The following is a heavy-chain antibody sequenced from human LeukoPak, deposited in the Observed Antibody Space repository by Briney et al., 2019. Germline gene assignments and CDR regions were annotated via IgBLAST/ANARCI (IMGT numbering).Heavy chain of an antibody. CDR1: GGSFSGYY. D-gene: IGHD5-12*01. V-gene: IGHV4-34*01. CDR2: INHSGST. J-gene: IGHJ6*03. CDR3: ARHGGKVATITGYYYYYYMDV. Sequence: SETLSLTCAVYGGSFSGYYWSWIRQPPGKGLEWIGEINHSGSTNYNPSLKSRVTISVDTSKNQFSLKLSSVTAADTAVYYCARHGGKVATITGYYYYYYMDVWGKGTTVTISS.